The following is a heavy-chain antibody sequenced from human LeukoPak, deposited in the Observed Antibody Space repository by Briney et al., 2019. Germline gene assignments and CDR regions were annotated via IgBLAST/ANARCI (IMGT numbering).Heavy chain of an antibody. CDR1: GFTFSNYD. Sequence: GGSLRLSCAASGFTFSNYDMNWVRQAPGQGLEWVAVISYDGNNKFYADSVKGRFTISRDNSQNMLYLQMNSLRAEDTAIYYCAKPHSSGWYYFDSWGLGTLVTVSS. D-gene: IGHD6-19*01. V-gene: IGHV3-30*18. CDR3: AKPHSSGWYYFDS. CDR2: ISYDGNNK. J-gene: IGHJ4*02.